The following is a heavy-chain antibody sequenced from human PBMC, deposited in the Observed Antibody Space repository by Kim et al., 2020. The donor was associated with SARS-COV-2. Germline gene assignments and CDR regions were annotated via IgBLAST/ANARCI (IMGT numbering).Heavy chain of an antibody. V-gene: IGHV3-21*01. CDR2: ISSSSSYI. D-gene: IGHD3-10*01. CDR1: GFTFSSYS. Sequence: GGSLRLSCAASGFTFSSYSMNWVRQAPGKGLEWVSSISSSSSYIYYADSVKGRFTISRDNAKNSLYLQMNSLRAEDTAVYYCARDKFRITMVRGVMGYGMDFWGQGTTVTVSS. CDR3: ARDKFRITMVRGVMGYGMDF. J-gene: IGHJ6*02.